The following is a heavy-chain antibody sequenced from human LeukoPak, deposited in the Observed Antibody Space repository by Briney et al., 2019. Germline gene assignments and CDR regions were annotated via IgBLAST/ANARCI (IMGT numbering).Heavy chain of an antibody. V-gene: IGHV1-18*01. CDR3: ARAKITMVRGITLYYYYYMDV. CDR2: ISGYNGNT. CDR1: GYIFTNFG. J-gene: IGHJ6*03. D-gene: IGHD3-10*01. Sequence: ASVKVSCKASGYIFTNFGISWVRQARGQGLEWMGWISGYNGNTKYVQKFQGRVTMTTDTSTSTAYMELSSLRSEDTAVYYCARAKITMVRGITLYYYYYMDVWGKGTTVTISS.